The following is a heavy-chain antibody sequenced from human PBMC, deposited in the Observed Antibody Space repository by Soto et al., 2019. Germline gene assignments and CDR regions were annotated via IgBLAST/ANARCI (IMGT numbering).Heavy chain of an antibody. V-gene: IGHV3-66*01. CDR3: AAYSHKGY. CDR2: IYSGGST. Sequence: EEQLVESGGDLVQPGGSLRLSCAASGFTVSNNYMRWVRQAPGKGLEWVSLIYSGGSTYYADSVKGRFTISRDSSKNTLYLQMNSLRAEDTAMYYGAAYSHKGYWGQGTLVTVSS. D-gene: IGHD3-16*01. J-gene: IGHJ4*02. CDR1: GFTVSNNY.